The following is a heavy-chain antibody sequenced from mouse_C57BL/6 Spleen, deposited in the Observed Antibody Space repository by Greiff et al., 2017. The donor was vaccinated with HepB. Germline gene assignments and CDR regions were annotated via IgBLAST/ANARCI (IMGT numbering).Heavy chain of an antibody. CDR1: GYTFTDYY. Sequence: EVQLQQSGPELVKPGASVKISCKASGYTFTDYYMNWVKQSHGKSLEWIGDINPNNGGTSYNQKFKGKATLTVDKSSSTAYMELRSLTSEDSAVYYCARNFPMDYWGQGTSVTVSS. CDR3: ARNFPMDY. J-gene: IGHJ4*01. V-gene: IGHV1-26*01. CDR2: INPNNGGT.